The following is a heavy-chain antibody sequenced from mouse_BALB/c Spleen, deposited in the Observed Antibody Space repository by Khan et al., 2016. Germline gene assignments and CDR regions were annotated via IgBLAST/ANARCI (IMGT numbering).Heavy chain of an antibody. Sequence: QVQLQQSGAELVKPGASVKLSCKASGYTFPEYIIHWVKQRSGQGLEWIGWFYPGSGSIKYNEKFKDKATLTADKSSSTGYMELSRLTSEDSEVYFSARNEETGQDYGYEAMDYWGQGTSVTVSS. CDR1: GYTFPEYI. V-gene: IGHV1-62-2*01. J-gene: IGHJ4*01. CDR3: ARNEETGQDYGYEAMDY. CDR2: FYPGSGSI. D-gene: IGHD1-2*01.